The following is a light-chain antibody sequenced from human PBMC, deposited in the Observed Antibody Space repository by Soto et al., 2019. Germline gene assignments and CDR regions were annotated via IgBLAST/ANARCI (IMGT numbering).Light chain of an antibody. CDR1: QSVSSSY. J-gene: IGKJ1*01. V-gene: IGKV3-20*01. CDR3: QQYGSSPRT. Sequence: EIVLTQSPGTLSLSPGERATLSCRASQSVSSSYLAWYQQKPGQAPSLLIYGTSTRATGTPDRFSGSGSGTDFTLTISRLEPEDFAVYYCQQYGSSPRTFGQGTKVDIK. CDR2: GTS.